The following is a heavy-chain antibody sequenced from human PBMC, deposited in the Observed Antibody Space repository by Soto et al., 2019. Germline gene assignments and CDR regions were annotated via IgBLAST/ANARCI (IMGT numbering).Heavy chain of an antibody. Sequence: SETLSLTCTVSGGSISSYYWSWIRQPPGKGLEWIGYIYYSGSTNYNPSLKSRVTISVDTSKNQFSLKLSSVTAADTAVYYCARQKIVEVVADTFNWFDPWGQGTLVTVSS. J-gene: IGHJ5*02. D-gene: IGHD2-15*01. CDR3: ARQKIVEVVADTFNWFDP. CDR1: GGSISSYY. CDR2: IYYSGST. V-gene: IGHV4-59*08.